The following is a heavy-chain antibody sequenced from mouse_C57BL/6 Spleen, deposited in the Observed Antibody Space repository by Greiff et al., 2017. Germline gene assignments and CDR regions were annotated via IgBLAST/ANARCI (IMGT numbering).Heavy chain of an antibody. Sequence: VQLQQSVPELVRPGASVKLSCTASGFTIKNSYMHWVKQRPGQGLEWIGRIYPANGNTKYAPKFQGKATITADTSSNTAYLQLSSLTSEDTAIYYWPLGGFSYWGQGTMVTVSA. CDR2: IYPANGNT. V-gene: IGHV14-3*01. CDR1: GFTIKNSY. J-gene: IGHJ3*01. CDR3: PLGGFSY. D-gene: IGHD3-3*01.